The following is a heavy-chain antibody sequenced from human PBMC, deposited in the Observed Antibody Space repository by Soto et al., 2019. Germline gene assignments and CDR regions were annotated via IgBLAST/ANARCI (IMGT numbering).Heavy chain of an antibody. CDR2: IISNDDK. D-gene: IGHD3-22*01. V-gene: IGHV2-26*01. Sequence: SGPTLVNPTETLTLTCSVSGFSLTDTRMGVSWIRQAPGKALEWLAHIISNDDKSYSTSLKSRLTISKDTSKSQVVLRMTNMDPVDTGRYYCARALFYSDSDGYYFEFDYWGPGALVTVSS. J-gene: IGHJ4*02. CDR1: GFSLTDTRMG. CDR3: ARALFYSDSDGYYFEFDY.